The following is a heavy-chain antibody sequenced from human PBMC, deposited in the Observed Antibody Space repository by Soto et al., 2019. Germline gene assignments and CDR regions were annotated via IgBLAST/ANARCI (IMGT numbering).Heavy chain of an antibody. V-gene: IGHV4-4*02. CDR2: AYHNGLT. J-gene: IGHJ4*02. CDR1: GDSITRNVW. D-gene: IGHD2-15*01. CDR3: ARDAALPGEADRFDY. Sequence: SETLSLTCAVSGDSITRNVWWSGIVQSPGKGLEWIGEAYHNGLTNYNPSLKSRVTMSTDTSKNQFSLKLTSVTAADTAMYYCARDAALPGEADRFDYWGQRTPVTLS.